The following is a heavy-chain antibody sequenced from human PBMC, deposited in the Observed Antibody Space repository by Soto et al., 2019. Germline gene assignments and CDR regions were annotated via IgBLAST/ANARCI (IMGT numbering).Heavy chain of an antibody. V-gene: IGHV3-23*01. CDR1: GFTFSSYA. J-gene: IGHJ4*02. CDR2: ISGSGGST. D-gene: IGHD3-3*01. Sequence: EVQLLESGGGLVQPGGSLRLSCAASGFTFSSYAMSWVRQAPGKGLEWVSAISGSGGSTYYADSVKGRFTISRDNSKNTLYLQMNSLRAEDTAVYYCAKEGEYYDFWSGYPDYWGQGTLVTVSS. CDR3: AKEGEYYDFWSGYPDY.